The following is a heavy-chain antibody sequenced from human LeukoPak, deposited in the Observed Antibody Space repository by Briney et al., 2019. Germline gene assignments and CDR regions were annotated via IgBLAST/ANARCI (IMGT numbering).Heavy chain of an antibody. CDR2: IYTSGST. CDR3: AREVFGSGSLTGAIDY. V-gene: IGHV4-4*08. CDR1: GGSISSDY. D-gene: IGHD3-10*01. J-gene: IGHJ4*02. Sequence: PSETLSLTCTVSGGSISSDYWSWIRQPPGKGLEWIGRIYTSGSTNYNPSLKSRVTISVDTSKNQFSLKLSSVTAADTAVYYCAREVFGSGSLTGAIDYWGQGTLVTVSS.